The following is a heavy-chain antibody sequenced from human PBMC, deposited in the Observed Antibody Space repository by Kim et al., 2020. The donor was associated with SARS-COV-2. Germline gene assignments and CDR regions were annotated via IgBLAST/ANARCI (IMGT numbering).Heavy chain of an antibody. CDR2: ISWNSGII. Sequence: GGSLRLSCAASGFTFDDYVMHWVRQAPGKGLEWVSGISWNSGIIGYADSVKGRFTISRDNAKNSLYLQMNSLRAEDTAFYYCAKAPLIAVACYYYYYGMDVWGQGTTVTVSS. D-gene: IGHD6-19*01. CDR1: GFTFDDYV. V-gene: IGHV3-9*01. J-gene: IGHJ6*02. CDR3: AKAPLIAVACYYYYYGMDV.